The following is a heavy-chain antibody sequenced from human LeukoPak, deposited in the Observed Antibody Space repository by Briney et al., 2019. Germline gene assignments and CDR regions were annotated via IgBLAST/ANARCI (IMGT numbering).Heavy chain of an antibody. D-gene: IGHD6-19*01. CDR3: ARPFGNGWFLRDY. V-gene: IGHV3-7*01. CDR2: IKEDGSEK. Sequence: GGSLRLSCAASGFTFSSYAMSWVRQAPGKGLEWVANIKEDGSEKYYVDSVRGRFTISRDNAKNSLYLQMNNLRAEDTAVYYCARPFGNGWFLRDYWGRGTLVTVSS. CDR1: GFTFSSYA. J-gene: IGHJ4*02.